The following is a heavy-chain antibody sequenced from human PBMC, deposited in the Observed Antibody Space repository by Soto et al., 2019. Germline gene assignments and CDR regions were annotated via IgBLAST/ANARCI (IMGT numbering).Heavy chain of an antibody. CDR2: IYYSGST. CDR3: ARGETVTTFDY. D-gene: IGHD4-4*01. V-gene: IGHV4-31*03. J-gene: IGHJ4*02. CDR1: GGSISSGGYY. Sequence: SETLSLTCTVSGGSISSGGYYWSWIRQHPGKGLEWIGYIYYSGSTYYNPSLKSRVTISVDTSKNQFSLKLSSVTAADTAVYYCARGETVTTFDYWGQGTLVTVSS.